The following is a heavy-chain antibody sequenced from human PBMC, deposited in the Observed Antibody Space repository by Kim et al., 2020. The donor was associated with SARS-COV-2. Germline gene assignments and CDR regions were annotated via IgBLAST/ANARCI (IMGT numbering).Heavy chain of an antibody. CDR1: GFTFSSFA. CDR2: IYESGTIT. J-gene: IGHJ4*02. CDR3: ARLGRESYYYPTSDSL. Sequence: GGSLRLSCTASGFTFSSFAMSWVRQTPGKGLEWVSAIYESGTITHHADSVRGRFTISRDNSKNTLYLQMNSLRAEDTAVYYCARLGRESYYYPTSDSLWGQGTLVTVSS. V-gene: IGHV3-23*05. D-gene: IGHD3-22*01.